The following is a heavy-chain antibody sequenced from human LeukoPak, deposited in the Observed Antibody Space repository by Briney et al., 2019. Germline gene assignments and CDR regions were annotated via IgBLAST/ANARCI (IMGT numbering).Heavy chain of an antibody. V-gene: IGHV3-66*01. CDR3: AKLFTGTTSDSY. J-gene: IGHJ4*02. CDR1: GFTVSSNY. CDR2: IYSGGST. D-gene: IGHD1-1*01. Sequence: GGSLRLSCEASGFTVSSNYMTWVRQAPGKGLEWVSVIYSGGSTYYADSVKGRFTISRDNSKNTLYLQMNSLRAEDTAVYYCAKLFTGTTSDSYWGQGTLVTVSS.